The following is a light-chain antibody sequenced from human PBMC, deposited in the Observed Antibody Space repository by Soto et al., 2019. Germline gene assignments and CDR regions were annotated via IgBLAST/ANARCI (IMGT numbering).Light chain of an antibody. CDR1: QSVSSD. V-gene: IGKV3-15*01. CDR2: GAS. CDR3: QQYYSTPWT. J-gene: IGKJ1*01. Sequence: EIVLTQSPATLSSFPGDRVTLSCRAGQSVSSDLAWYHQKPGQAPRLLIYGASTRATGIPARFSGSGSGTDFTLTISSLQTDDVAVYYCQQYYSTPWTFGQGTKVDI.